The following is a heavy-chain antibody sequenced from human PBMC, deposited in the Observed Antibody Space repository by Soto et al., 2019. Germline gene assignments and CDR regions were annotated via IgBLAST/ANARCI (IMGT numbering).Heavy chain of an antibody. CDR1: GGSFSGYY. D-gene: IGHD2-15*01. CDR3: ARGLTVVVVAAARTDAFDI. Sequence: QVQLQQWGAGLLKPSETLSLTCAVYGGSFSGYYWSWIRQPPGKGLEWIGEINHSGSTNYNPSLRSRVTLSVDTSKNQFSLKLSSVTAADTAVYYCARGLTVVVVAAARTDAFDIWGQGTMVTVSS. CDR2: INHSGST. J-gene: IGHJ3*02. V-gene: IGHV4-34*01.